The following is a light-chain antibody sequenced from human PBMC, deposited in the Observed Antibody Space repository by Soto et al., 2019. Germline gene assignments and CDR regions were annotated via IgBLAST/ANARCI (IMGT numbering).Light chain of an antibody. CDR2: DAS. V-gene: IGKV1-5*01. CDR3: QQYDKYST. CDR1: QSISVS. Sequence: IQMTQSPSTLSASVGDTVTITCRASQSISVSLAWYQQKPGKAPNLLIYDASTLQGGVPSRFSGSGSGTEFTLTVTSLQPEDFATYFCQQYDKYSTFVHGTQVDVK. J-gene: IGKJ1*01.